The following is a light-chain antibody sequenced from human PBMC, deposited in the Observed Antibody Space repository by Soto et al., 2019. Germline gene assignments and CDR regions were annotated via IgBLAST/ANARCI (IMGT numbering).Light chain of an antibody. Sequence: SYELTQPPSVSVSPGQTARITCSGDALPKQYVYWYQQKPGQAPVLVMCKDTERPSGIPERFSGSSSGTTVTLTISGVQAEDEADYYCQSGDTTATYYVFGTGTKLTVL. CDR3: QSGDTTATYYV. CDR1: ALPKQY. V-gene: IGLV3-25*03. J-gene: IGLJ1*01. CDR2: KDT.